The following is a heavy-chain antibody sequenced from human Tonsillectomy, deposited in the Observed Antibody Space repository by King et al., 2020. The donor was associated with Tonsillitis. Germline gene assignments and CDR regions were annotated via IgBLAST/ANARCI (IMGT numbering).Heavy chain of an antibody. Sequence: VQLQESGPGLVQPSETLSLTCTVSGGSISSYNWSWIRQPPGKGLEWIGFIRHSGSTNYNPSLRSRVTMSVDTSKNHFSLRLGSVTAADTAVYYCARPYSSSFWYFDLWGRGTLVTVSS. CDR2: IRHSGST. CDR3: ARPYSSSFWYFDL. J-gene: IGHJ2*01. D-gene: IGHD6-6*01. CDR1: GGSISSYN. V-gene: IGHV4-59*08.